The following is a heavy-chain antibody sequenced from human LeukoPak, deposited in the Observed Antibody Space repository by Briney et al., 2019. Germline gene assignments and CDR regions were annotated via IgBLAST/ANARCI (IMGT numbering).Heavy chain of an antibody. D-gene: IGHD3-10*01. CDR3: ARVKGYYGSGSPGAYYYGMDV. CDR1: GFTFDDYG. Sequence: PGGSLRLSCAASGFTFDDYGMSWVRQAPGKGLEWVSGINWNGGSTGYAASVKGRFTISRDNAKNSLYLQMNSLRAEDTALYHCARVKGYYGSGSPGAYYYGMDVWGQGTTVTVSS. J-gene: IGHJ6*02. CDR2: INWNGGST. V-gene: IGHV3-20*01.